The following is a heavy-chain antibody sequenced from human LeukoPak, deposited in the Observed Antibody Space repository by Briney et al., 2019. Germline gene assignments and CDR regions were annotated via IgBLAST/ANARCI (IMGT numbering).Heavy chain of an antibody. CDR3: ARSPVGGGYDYDSVYFDY. D-gene: IGHD5-12*01. J-gene: IGHJ4*02. V-gene: IGHV1-46*01. CDR1: GYTFTSYY. CDR2: INPSGGST. Sequence: GASVKVSCKASGYTFTSYYMHWVRQAPGQGLEWMGIINPSGGSTSYAQKFQGRVTMTRDTSTSTVYMELSSLRSEDTAVYYCARSPVGGGYDYDSVYFDYWGQGTLVTVSS.